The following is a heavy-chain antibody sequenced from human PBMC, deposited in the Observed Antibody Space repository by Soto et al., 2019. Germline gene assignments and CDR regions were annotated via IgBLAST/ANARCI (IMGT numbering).Heavy chain of an antibody. CDR3: AREQYGGDPMI. CDR2: IIPILGIA. V-gene: IGHV1-69*08. Sequence: QVQLVQSGAEVKKPGSSVKVSCKASGGTFSSYTISWVRQAPGQGLEWMGRIIPILGIANYAQKFQGRVTITADKSTSTAYMELSSLRSEDTAVYYCAREQYGGDPMIWGQGTLATVSS. J-gene: IGHJ4*02. D-gene: IGHD2-21*02. CDR1: GGTFSSYT.